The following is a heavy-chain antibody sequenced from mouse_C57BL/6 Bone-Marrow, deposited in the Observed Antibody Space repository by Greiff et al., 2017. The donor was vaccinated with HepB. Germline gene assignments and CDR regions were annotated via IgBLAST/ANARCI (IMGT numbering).Heavy chain of an antibody. D-gene: IGHD2-10*02. CDR2: IWSDGST. CDR1: GFSFTSYG. Sequence: VKVVESGPGLVAPSQSLSITCTVSGFSFTSYGVHWVRQPPGKGLEWLVVIWSDGSTTYNSALKSRLSISKDNSKSQVFLKMNSLQTDDTAMYYCARHGYGNYEFAYWGQGTLVTVSA. V-gene: IGHV2-6-1*01. J-gene: IGHJ3*01. CDR3: ARHGYGNYEFAY.